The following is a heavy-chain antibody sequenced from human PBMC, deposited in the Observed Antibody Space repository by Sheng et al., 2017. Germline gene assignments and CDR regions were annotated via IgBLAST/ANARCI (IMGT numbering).Heavy chain of an antibody. CDR3: AREYCSGGSCYQLGFDP. CDR2: INPSGGST. V-gene: IGHV1-46*01. D-gene: IGHD2-15*01. CDR1: GYTFTSYY. J-gene: IGHJ5*02. Sequence: QVQLVQSGAEVKKPGASVKVSCKASGYTFTSYYIHWVRQAPGQGLEWMGIINPSGGSTSYAQKFQGRVTMTRDTSTSTVYMELNSLRSEDTAVYYCAREYCSGGSCYQLGFDPWGQGTLVTVSS.